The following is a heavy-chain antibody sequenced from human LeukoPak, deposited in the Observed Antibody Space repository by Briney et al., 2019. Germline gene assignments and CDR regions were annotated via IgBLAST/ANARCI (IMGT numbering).Heavy chain of an antibody. V-gene: IGHV3-11*01. CDR1: GFTFSDYY. J-gene: IGHJ4*02. D-gene: IGHD2-15*01. Sequence: GGSLRLSCAASGFTFSDYYMSWIRQAPGKGLEWVSYISSSGSNIYYADSVKGRFTISRDNAKNSLYLQVNSLRAEDTAVYYCARDSCSSGSCPFGYWGQGNPGHRLL. CDR3: ARDSCSSGSCPFGY. CDR2: ISSSGSNI.